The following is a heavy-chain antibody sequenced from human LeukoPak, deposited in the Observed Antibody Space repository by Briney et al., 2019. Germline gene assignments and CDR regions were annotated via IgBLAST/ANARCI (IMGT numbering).Heavy chain of an antibody. J-gene: IGHJ4*02. CDR1: GFTFSSYS. CDR2: ISATTYI. CDR3: AKVPKAYSNSWYIDY. V-gene: IGHV3-21*01. Sequence: GGSLRLSCAASGFTFSSYSMNWVRQAPGKGLEWVSSISATTYIHYADSVKGRFTISRDNAKNTLYLQMNSLRAEDTAIYYCAKVPKAYSNSWYIDYWGQGTLVTVSS. D-gene: IGHD6-13*01.